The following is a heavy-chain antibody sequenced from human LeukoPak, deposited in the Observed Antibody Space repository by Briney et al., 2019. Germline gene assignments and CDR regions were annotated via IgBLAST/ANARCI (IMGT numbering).Heavy chain of an antibody. CDR1: GFTFSDYY. CDR3: ARALLGIAVAFDY. D-gene: IGHD6-19*01. V-gene: IGHV3-11*01. Sequence: GGSLRLPCAASGFTFSDYYMSWIRQAPGKGLEWVSYISSSGSTIYYADSVKGRFTISRDNAKNSLYLQMNSLRAEDTAVYYCARALLGIAVAFDYWGQGTLVTVSS. CDR2: ISSSGSTI. J-gene: IGHJ4*02.